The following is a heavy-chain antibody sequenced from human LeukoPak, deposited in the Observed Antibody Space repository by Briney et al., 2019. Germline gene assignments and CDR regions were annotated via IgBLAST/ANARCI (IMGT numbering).Heavy chain of an antibody. D-gene: IGHD2-15*01. Sequence: ASVKVSCXASGYTFTSYGISWVRRAPGQGLEWMGWISAYNGNTNYAQKLQGRVTMTTDTSTSTAYMELRSLRSDDTAVYYCARMFRRVVVAADDAFDIWGQGTMVTVSS. J-gene: IGHJ3*02. V-gene: IGHV1-18*01. CDR3: ARMFRRVVVAADDAFDI. CDR2: ISAYNGNT. CDR1: GYTFTSYG.